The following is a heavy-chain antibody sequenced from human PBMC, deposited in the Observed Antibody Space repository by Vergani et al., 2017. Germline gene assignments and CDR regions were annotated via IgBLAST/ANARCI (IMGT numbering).Heavy chain of an antibody. J-gene: IGHJ5*02. D-gene: IGHD6-13*01. V-gene: IGHV1-69*04. CDR3: ARGGWAAGTFYPFDP. CDR2: IIPILGIA. Sequence: QVQLVQSGAEVKKPGSSVKVSCKASGGTFSSYAISWVRQAPGQGLEWMGRIIPILGIANYALKFQGRVTITADKSTSTAYMELSSLRSEDTAVYYCARGGWAAGTFYPFDPWGQGTLVTVSS. CDR1: GGTFSSYA.